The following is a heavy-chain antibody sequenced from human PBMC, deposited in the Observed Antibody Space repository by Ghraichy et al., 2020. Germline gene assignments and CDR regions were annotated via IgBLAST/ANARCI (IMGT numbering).Heavy chain of an antibody. D-gene: IGHD1-26*01. CDR1: GFTVSSNY. Sequence: LSLTCAASGFTVSSNYMNWVRQAPGKGLEWVSVIYSGGSTYYADSVKGRFTISRDNSKNTLYLQMNSLRAEDTAVYYCARDLTVGYGMDVWGQGTTVTVSS. CDR2: IYSGGST. J-gene: IGHJ6*02. V-gene: IGHV3-53*01. CDR3: ARDLTVGYGMDV.